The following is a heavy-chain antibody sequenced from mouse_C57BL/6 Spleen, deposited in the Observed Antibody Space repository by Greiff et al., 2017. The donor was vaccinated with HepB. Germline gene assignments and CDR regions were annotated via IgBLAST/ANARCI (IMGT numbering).Heavy chain of an antibody. CDR1: GYTFTSYW. D-gene: IGHD1-1*01. J-gene: IGHJ1*03. Sequence: VQLQQSGAELVKPGASVKLSCKASGYTFTSYWMQWVKQRPGQGLEWIGEIDPSDSYTNYNQKFKGKATLTVDTSSSTAYMQLSSLTSEDSAVYYCARDDYGSSSGYFDVWGTGTTVTVSS. V-gene: IGHV1-50*01. CDR2: IDPSDSYT. CDR3: ARDDYGSSSGYFDV.